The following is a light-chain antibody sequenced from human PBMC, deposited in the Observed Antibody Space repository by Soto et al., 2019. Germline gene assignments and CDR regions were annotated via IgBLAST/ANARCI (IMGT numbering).Light chain of an antibody. Sequence: EIVMPQSPATLSVSPGERATLSCRASQSVSSNLAWYQQKPGQAPRLLIYGASTRATGIPARFSGSGSGTDFTRTISSLQSEDFAVYYCQQYNNWWGTFGQGTKVEIK. J-gene: IGKJ1*01. CDR3: QQYNNWWGT. CDR1: QSVSSN. V-gene: IGKV3-15*01. CDR2: GAS.